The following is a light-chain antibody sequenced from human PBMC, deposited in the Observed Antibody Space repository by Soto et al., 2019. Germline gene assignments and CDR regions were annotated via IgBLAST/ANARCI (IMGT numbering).Light chain of an antibody. CDR3: QQYNVYSGLS. V-gene: IGKV1-5*01. CDR1: QSISNR. Sequence: DIAMTQSPSTLSASVGDRVTITCRASQSISNRLAWYQQKPGKAPKFLIFDASNLKSGVPSRFSGSGSGTEFTLTISSLQSDDVATYYCQQYNVYSGLSFGGGTKVEIK. J-gene: IGKJ4*01. CDR2: DAS.